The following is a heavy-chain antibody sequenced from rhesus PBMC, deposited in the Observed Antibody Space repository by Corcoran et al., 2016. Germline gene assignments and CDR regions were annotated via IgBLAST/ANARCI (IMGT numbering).Heavy chain of an antibody. D-gene: IGHD3-22*01. J-gene: IGHJ4*01. V-gene: IGHV4S7*01. CDR1: GGSIIGGSG. CDR2: IYSSSGNT. CDR3: TRGRYDYGY. Sequence: QVQLQESGPGLLKPSEPLSLPSAVSGGSIIGGSGCGWIRPPTGKGLGWFGSIYSSSGNTYYNPSLKSRVSSSTDTSKNQLMLKLKSVTAADRAVYYCTRGRYDYGYWGQGVLVTVSS.